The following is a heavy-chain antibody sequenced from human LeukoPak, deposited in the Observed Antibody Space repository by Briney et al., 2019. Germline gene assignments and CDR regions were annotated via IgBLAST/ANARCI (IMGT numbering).Heavy chain of an antibody. V-gene: IGHV3-74*01. Sequence: PGGSLRLSCAASGFTFSTYWMHWVRQAPGKGLVWVSRFNSDGRSTYYADSVKGRFTISRDNAKNTLYLRMSSLRAEDTAVYYCARGRYYLDSWGQGTLVTVSS. D-gene: IGHD1-14*01. CDR2: FNSDGRST. CDR3: ARGRYYLDS. CDR1: GFTFSTYW. J-gene: IGHJ4*02.